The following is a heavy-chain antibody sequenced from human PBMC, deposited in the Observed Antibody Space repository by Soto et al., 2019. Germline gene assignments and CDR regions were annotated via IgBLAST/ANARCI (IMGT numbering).Heavy chain of an antibody. V-gene: IGHV6-1*01. Sequence: SQTLSLTCAISGDSVSSNSAAWNWIRQSPSRGLEWLGRTYYRSKWYNDYAVSVKSRITINPDTSKNQFSLQLNSVTPEDTAVYYCARAPRWHDNWNDPPYYFDYWGQGTLVTVSS. D-gene: IGHD1-1*01. CDR2: TYYRSKWYN. CDR3: ARAPRWHDNWNDPPYYFDY. J-gene: IGHJ4*02. CDR1: GDSVSSNSAA.